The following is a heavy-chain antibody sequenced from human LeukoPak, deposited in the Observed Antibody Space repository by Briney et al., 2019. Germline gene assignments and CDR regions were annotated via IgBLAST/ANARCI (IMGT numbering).Heavy chain of an antibody. Sequence: PGRSLRLSCAASGFTFSSYGMHWVRQAPGKGLEWVAVISYDGSNKYYADSVKGRFTISRDNSKNTLYLQMNSLRAEDTAVYYCAKDAQWLEDTYYYYMDVWGKGTTVTVSS. J-gene: IGHJ6*03. CDR3: AKDAQWLEDTYYYYMDV. CDR1: GFTFSSYG. D-gene: IGHD6-19*01. V-gene: IGHV3-30*18. CDR2: ISYDGSNK.